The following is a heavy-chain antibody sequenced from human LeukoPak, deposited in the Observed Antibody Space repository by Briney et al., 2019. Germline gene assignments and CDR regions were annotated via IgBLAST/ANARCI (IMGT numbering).Heavy chain of an antibody. CDR3: ARRSIATASTIIDS. CDR2: ISGSGSYT. CDR1: GFTFSDYY. J-gene: IGHJ4*02. Sequence: GGSLRLSCAASGFTFSDYYMSWIRQAPGKGLEWVSYISGSGSYTNYADYVKGRFTISRDNAKNSLHLQMNSLRAEDTAVYYCARRSIATASTIIDSWGQGTLVTVSS. V-gene: IGHV3-11*06. D-gene: IGHD6-13*01.